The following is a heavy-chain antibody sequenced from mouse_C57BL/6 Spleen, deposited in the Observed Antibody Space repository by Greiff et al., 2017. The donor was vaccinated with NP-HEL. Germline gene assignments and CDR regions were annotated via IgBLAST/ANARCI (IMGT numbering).Heavy chain of an antibody. J-gene: IGHJ3*01. V-gene: IGHV14-4*01. Sequence: VQLQQPGAELVRPGASVKLSCTASGFNIKDDYMHWVKQRPEQGLEWIGWIDPENGDTEYASKFQGKATITADTSSNTAYLQLSSLTSEDTAVYYCTPRQLRLQAWFAYWGQGTLVTVSA. CDR1: GFNIKDDY. CDR2: IDPENGDT. D-gene: IGHD3-2*02. CDR3: TPRQLRLQAWFAY.